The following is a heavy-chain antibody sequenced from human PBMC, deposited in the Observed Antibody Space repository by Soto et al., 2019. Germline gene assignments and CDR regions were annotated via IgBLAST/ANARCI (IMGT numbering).Heavy chain of an antibody. Sequence: GASVKVSCKASGYTFIRYGIAWVRQAPGQGLEWMGWISGYNGHTKYAQKFQGRVTMTTDTSTSTVYMDLRSLRSDDTAVYYCAREGEMPYYYYGLDVWGQGTTVTVSS. J-gene: IGHJ6*02. CDR3: AREGEMPYYYYGLDV. V-gene: IGHV1-18*01. D-gene: IGHD3-16*01. CDR2: ISGYNGHT. CDR1: GYTFIRYG.